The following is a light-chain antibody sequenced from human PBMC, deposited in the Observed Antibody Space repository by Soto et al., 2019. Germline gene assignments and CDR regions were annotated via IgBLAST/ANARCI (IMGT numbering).Light chain of an antibody. CDR1: QSVGNS. CDR3: YQRSNWPPT. J-gene: IGKJ3*01. V-gene: IGKV3-11*01. Sequence: EIVLTQSPVTLSLSPGERATLSCRASQSVGNSLAWYQQKPGQAPRLLIYDASSRATGIPARFSGSGSGTDFTLTISSLEPEDFAVYSCYQRSNWPPTFGPGTKVDIK. CDR2: DAS.